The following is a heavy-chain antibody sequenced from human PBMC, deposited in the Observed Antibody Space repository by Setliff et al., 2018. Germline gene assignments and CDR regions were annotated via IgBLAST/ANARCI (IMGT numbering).Heavy chain of an antibody. CDR2: IKQDGSEK. D-gene: IGHD3-3*01. CDR1: GFTFSSYW. Sequence: GSLRLSCAASGFTFSSYWMSWVRQAPGKGLEWVANIKQDGSEKYYVESVKGRFTISRDNAKNSLYLQMNSLRAEDTAVYYCARDAKTYYDFWSGYEWDYYYYYMDVWGKGTTVTVSS. J-gene: IGHJ6*03. V-gene: IGHV3-7*01. CDR3: ARDAKTYYDFWSGYEWDYYYYYMDV.